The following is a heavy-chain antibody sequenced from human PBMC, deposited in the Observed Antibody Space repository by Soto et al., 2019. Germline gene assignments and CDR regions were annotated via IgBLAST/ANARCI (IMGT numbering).Heavy chain of an antibody. CDR3: ARARQQLATAYYYYGMDV. CDR1: GGSISSGGYY. Sequence: QVQLQESGPGLVKPSQTLSLTCTVSGGSISSGGYYWSWIRQHPGKGLEWIGYIYYSGSTYYNPSLKSRVTISGDTSKNHFSLKLGSVTAADTAVDYCARARQQLATAYYYYGMDVGGQGTTGTVAS. J-gene: IGHJ6*02. V-gene: IGHV4-31*03. D-gene: IGHD6-13*01. CDR2: IYYSGST.